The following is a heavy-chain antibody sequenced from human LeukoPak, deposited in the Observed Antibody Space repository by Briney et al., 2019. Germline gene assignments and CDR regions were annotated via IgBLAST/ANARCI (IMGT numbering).Heavy chain of an antibody. CDR1: GFTFSSYS. Sequence: GGSLRLSCAASGFTFSSYSMNWVRQAPGKGLEWVSSISSSSSYIYYADSVKGRFTISRDNAKNSLYLQMNSLRAEDTAVYYCARDLSGYDSPFDYWGQGTLVTVSS. CDR2: ISSSSSYI. V-gene: IGHV3-21*01. CDR3: ARDLSGYDSPFDY. J-gene: IGHJ4*02. D-gene: IGHD5-12*01.